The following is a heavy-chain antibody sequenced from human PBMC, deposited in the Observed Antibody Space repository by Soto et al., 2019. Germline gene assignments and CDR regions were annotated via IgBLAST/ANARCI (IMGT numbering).Heavy chain of an antibody. CDR1: GYTFTNYY. J-gene: IGHJ3*02. V-gene: IGHV1-46*03. D-gene: IGHD1-1*01. Sequence: GASVKASCKASGYTFTNYYMHWVRQAPGQGLEWMGIINPSGGSTSYAQKFQGRVTMTRDTSTSTVYMELSSLRSEDTAVYYCAMNVERPTSGGAFDIWGQGTMVTVSS. CDR2: INPSGGST. CDR3: AMNVERPTSGGAFDI.